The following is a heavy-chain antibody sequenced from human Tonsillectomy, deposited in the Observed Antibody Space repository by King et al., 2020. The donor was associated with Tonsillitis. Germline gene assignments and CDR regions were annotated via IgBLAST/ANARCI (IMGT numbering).Heavy chain of an antibody. Sequence: QLQESGPGLVKSSETLSLTCTVSGGSISSSSYYWAWIRQSPGKGLEWIGSIYYTGSTNYNSSLKSRATTSVHTSKNQFSLKLTSVTPADTAVYFCAREGLPIYYSDFWGQGPLFTVSS. V-gene: IGHV4-39*07. CDR2: IYYTGST. D-gene: IGHD5-12*01. CDR3: AREGLPIYYSDF. CDR1: GGSISSSSYY. J-gene: IGHJ4*02.